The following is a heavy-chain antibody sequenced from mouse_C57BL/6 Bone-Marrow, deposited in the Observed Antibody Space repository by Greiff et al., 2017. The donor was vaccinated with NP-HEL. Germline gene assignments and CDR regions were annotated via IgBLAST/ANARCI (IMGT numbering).Heavy chain of an antibody. V-gene: IGHV1-62-2*01. CDR2: FYPGSGSI. D-gene: IGHD1-1*01. Sequence: VQLQQSGAELVKPGASVKLSCKASGYTFTEYTIHWVKQRSGQGLEWIGWFYPGSGSIKYNEKFKDKATLTADKSSSTVYMELSRLTSEDSAVYFCARHEGLYYYGSSLYYFDYWGQGTTLTVSS. J-gene: IGHJ2*01. CDR1: GYTFTEYT. CDR3: ARHEGLYYYGSSLYYFDY.